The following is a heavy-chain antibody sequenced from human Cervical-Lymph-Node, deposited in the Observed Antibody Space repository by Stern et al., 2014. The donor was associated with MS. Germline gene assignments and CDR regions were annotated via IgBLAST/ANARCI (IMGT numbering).Heavy chain of an antibody. CDR3: VRAAFTTGWYYWYFDL. CDR2: IKQDGSET. Sequence: EVQLVEAGGTLVQPGGSLRLSCEAAGFTFSNYWMNWVRQAPGKGLECVANIKQDGSETHYGHCVKGRLTIASDNAKNSVYLQLNSLRAEDTAVYYCVRAAFTTGWYYWYFDLWGRGTLVTVSS. CDR1: GFTFSNYW. J-gene: IGHJ2*01. D-gene: IGHD6-19*01. V-gene: IGHV3-7*01.